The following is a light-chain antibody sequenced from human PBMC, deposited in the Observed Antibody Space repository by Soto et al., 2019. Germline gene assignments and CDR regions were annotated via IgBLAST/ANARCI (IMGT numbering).Light chain of an antibody. Sequence: QSALTQPASVSGSPGQSITISCTGTSSDVGGYNYVSWYQQHPGKAPKLMIYEVSNRPSGVSNRFSGSKSGNTASLTISGLQAEDEADYYCSSYTSSSPCVFGTGTKVPVL. CDR3: SSYTSSSPCV. J-gene: IGLJ1*01. CDR1: SSDVGGYNY. CDR2: EVS. V-gene: IGLV2-14*01.